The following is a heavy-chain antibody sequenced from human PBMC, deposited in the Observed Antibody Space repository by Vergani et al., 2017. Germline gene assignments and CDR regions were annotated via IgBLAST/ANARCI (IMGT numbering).Heavy chain of an antibody. V-gene: IGHV1-69*01. CDR2: IIPIFGTA. D-gene: IGHD5-24*01. CDR3: ARLGDGYNLDY. Sequence: QVQLVQSGAEVKKPGASVKVSCKASGYTFTSYDINWVRQATGQGLEWMGWIIPIFGTANYAQKFQGRVTITADESTSTAYMELSSLRSEDTAVYYCARLGDGYNLDYWGQGTLVTVSS. CDR1: GYTFTSYD. J-gene: IGHJ4*02.